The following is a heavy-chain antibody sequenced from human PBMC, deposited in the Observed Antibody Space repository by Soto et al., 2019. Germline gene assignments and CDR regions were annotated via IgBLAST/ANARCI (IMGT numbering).Heavy chain of an antibody. CDR3: ARHRHPRGTVGTTSPLDP. CDR2: HYSGGST. J-gene: IGHJ5*02. D-gene: IGHD1-26*01. CDR1: GFSVSSNY. Sequence: GGSLRLSCAISGFSVSSNYLSWVRQAPGKGLEWVSVHYSGGSTYYADSVQGRFTSSRGKSNNTLYLQMRRVRAEDTAVYFCARHRHPRGTVGTTSPLDPWGQGTQVTVSS. V-gene: IGHV3-53*01.